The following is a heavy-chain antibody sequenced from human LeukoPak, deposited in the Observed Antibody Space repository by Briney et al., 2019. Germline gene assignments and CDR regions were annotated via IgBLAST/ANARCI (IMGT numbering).Heavy chain of an antibody. CDR1: GFTFSSYW. V-gene: IGHV3-7*01. Sequence: PGGSLRLSCAASGFTFSSYWMSWVRQAPGKGLEWVANIKQDGSEKYYVDSVKGRFTISRDNAKNSLYLQMNSLRAEDTAVYYCARVGRYCSSTSCAYTVDYWGQGTLVTVSS. CDR3: ARVGRYCSSTSCAYTVDY. CDR2: IKQDGSEK. J-gene: IGHJ4*02. D-gene: IGHD2-2*01.